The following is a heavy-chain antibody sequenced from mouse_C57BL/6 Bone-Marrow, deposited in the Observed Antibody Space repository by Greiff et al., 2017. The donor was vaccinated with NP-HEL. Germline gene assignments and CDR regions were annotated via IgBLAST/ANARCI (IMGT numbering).Heavy chain of an antibody. V-gene: IGHV1-43*01. J-gene: IGHJ1*03. CDR1: GYSFTGYY. Sequence: VQLQQSGPELVKPGASVKISCKASGYSFTGYYMHWVKQSPEKSLEWIGEINPSTGGTSYNQKFKGKATLTVDKSSSTAYMQLKSLTSEDSAVYYCAREGKNWYFDVWGTGTTVTVSS. CDR2: INPSTGGT. CDR3: AREGKNWYFDV.